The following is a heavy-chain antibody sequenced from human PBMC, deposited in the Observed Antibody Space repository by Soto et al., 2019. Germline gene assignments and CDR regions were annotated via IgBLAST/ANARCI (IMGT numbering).Heavy chain of an antibody. J-gene: IGHJ4*02. CDR1: GFIFSSYA. Sequence: GGSLRLSCAASGFIFSSYAMSWVRQAPGKGLEWVSAISGSGGSTYYADSVKGRFTISRDNSKNTLYLQMNSLRAEDTAVYYCAKDLMEYYYDSSGSSPVDYWGQGTLVTVSS. V-gene: IGHV3-23*01. CDR3: AKDLMEYYYDSSGSSPVDY. CDR2: ISGSGGST. D-gene: IGHD3-22*01.